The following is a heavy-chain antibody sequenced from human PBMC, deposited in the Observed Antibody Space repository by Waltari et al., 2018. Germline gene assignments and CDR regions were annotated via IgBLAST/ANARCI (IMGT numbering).Heavy chain of an antibody. CDR1: GFTVNNYA. V-gene: IGHV3-23*03. D-gene: IGHD3-10*01. Sequence: EVQLLESGGGLIPPGGSRTRSCASSGFTVNNYAMNWLRQAPGKGLEWVSVIYSGGGAYYADSVKGRFTISRDNSKNTLYLQMSSLRLEDTAVYYCVKETAYGYYFDNWGQGTLVSVSS. J-gene: IGHJ4*02. CDR3: VKETAYGYYFDN. CDR2: IYSGGGA.